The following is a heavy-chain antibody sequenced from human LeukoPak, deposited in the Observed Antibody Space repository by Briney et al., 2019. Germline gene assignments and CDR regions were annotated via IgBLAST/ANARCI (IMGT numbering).Heavy chain of an antibody. CDR1: GYTFTGYY. D-gene: IGHD5-12*01. Sequence: GASVKVSCKASGYTFTGYYMHWVRQAPGQGLEWMGRINPNSGGTNYAQKFQGRVTMTRDTSISTAYMELSRLRSDDTAVYYCARMRYSGYVFSGSLGAFDPWGQGTLVTVSS. CDR2: INPNSGGT. V-gene: IGHV1-2*06. J-gene: IGHJ5*02. CDR3: ARMRYSGYVFSGSLGAFDP.